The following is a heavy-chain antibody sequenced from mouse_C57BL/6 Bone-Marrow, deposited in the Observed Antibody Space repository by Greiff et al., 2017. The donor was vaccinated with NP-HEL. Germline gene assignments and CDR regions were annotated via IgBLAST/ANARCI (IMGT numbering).Heavy chain of an antibody. CDR2: INSDGGST. Sequence: EVKVVESGGGLVQPGESLKLSCESNEYEFPSHDMSWVRKTPEKRLELVAAINSDGGSTYYPDPMERRFIISRDNTKKTLYLQMSSLRSEDTALYYCAYDYDDYFDYWGQGTTLTVSS. V-gene: IGHV5-2*01. CDR3: AYDYDDYFDY. CDR1: EYEFPSHD. J-gene: IGHJ2*01. D-gene: IGHD2-4*01.